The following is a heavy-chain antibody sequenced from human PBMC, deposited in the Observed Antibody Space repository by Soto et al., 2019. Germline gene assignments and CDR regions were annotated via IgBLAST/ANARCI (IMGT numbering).Heavy chain of an antibody. V-gene: IGHV3-30*18. D-gene: IGHD2-21*01. Sequence: QVLLMESGGGVVQPGRSLRLSCEASGFHFSTYGIHWVRQAPGKGLEWVAVTSSDGTYTHYADSVKGRFTISRDNSKNTVYLHINSLRPEDKAVYFCAKGVIGYSSLPNYQIFDVWGQGTVVTVSS. CDR1: GFHFSTYG. CDR3: AKGVIGYSSLPNYQIFDV. CDR2: TSSDGTYT. J-gene: IGHJ4*02.